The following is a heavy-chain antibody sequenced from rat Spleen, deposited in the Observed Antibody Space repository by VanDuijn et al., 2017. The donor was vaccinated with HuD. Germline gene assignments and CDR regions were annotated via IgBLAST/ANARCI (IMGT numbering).Heavy chain of an antibody. D-gene: IGHD1-2*01. Sequence: EVQLVESGGGLVQPGRSLKLSCAASGFTFSDYNMAWVRQAPKKGLEWVATITYDGSNTYYRDSVKGRFTISRDNAKSTLYLQMDSLRSEDTATYYCARQRYYSSYSYVMDAWGQGASVTVSS. CDR3: ARQRYYSSYSYVMDA. CDR1: GFTFSDYN. J-gene: IGHJ4*01. CDR2: ITYDGSNT. V-gene: IGHV5-7*01.